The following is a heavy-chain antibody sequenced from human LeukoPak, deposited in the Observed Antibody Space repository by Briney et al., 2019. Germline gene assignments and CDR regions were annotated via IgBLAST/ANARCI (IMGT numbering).Heavy chain of an antibody. D-gene: IGHD5-18*01. Sequence: ASVKVSCKSSEYTFTVYYMHWVRQAPAQGLEWMGWINPNSGATDYAQNSQGRVTLTRDTSTSTAYMELSRLRSDDTAVYYCASGYRFGNWGQGTLVTVSS. J-gene: IGHJ4*02. CDR3: ASGYRFGN. CDR1: EYTFTVYY. V-gene: IGHV1-2*02. CDR2: INPNSGAT.